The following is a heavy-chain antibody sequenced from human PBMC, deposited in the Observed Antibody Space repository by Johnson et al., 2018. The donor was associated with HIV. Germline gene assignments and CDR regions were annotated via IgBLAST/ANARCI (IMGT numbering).Heavy chain of an antibody. V-gene: IGHV3-74*02. D-gene: IGHD2-15*01. CDR3: ARSKDCSGGSCPDALDI. CDR2: NNDGGDT. Sequence: VQLVESGGGLVQPGGSLRLSCAASGFTVSSNYMSWVRQAPGKGLEWVSRVNNDGGDTIYADSVKGRFTISRDNAKNTLYLQMNSLRVEDTAVYYCARSKDCSGGSCPDALDIWGQGTMVTVSS. J-gene: IGHJ3*02. CDR1: GFTVSSNY.